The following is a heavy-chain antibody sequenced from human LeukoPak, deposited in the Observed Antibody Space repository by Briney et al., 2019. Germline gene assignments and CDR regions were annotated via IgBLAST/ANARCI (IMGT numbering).Heavy chain of an antibody. D-gene: IGHD3-9*01. CDR2: ISYDGSNK. CDR1: GFTFSSYA. Sequence: GGSLRLSCAASGFTFSSYAMHWVRRAPGKGLEWVAVISYDGSNKYYADSVKGRFTISRDNSKNTLYLQMNSLRAEDTAVYYCAREGPLRYFDCPDYWGQGTLVTVSS. CDR3: AREGPLRYFDCPDY. J-gene: IGHJ4*02. V-gene: IGHV3-30-3*01.